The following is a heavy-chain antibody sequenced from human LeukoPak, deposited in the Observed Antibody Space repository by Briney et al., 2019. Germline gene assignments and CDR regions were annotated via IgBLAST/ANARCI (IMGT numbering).Heavy chain of an antibody. V-gene: IGHV3-23*01. CDR2: ISGSSDNT. CDR3: AKDPINWGSIYFDC. D-gene: IGHD7-27*01. CDR1: GFTFSNYA. J-gene: IGHJ4*02. Sequence: GGSLRLSCEASGFTFSNYAMSWVRQAPGKGLEWVSSISGSSDNTNYADSVKGRFTISRDNSKNILYLQMNSLTAEDTAVYWCAKDPINWGSIYFDCWGQGTLVTASS.